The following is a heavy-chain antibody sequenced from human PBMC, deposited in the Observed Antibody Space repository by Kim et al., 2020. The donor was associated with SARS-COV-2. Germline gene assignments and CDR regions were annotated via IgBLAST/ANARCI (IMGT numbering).Heavy chain of an antibody. CDR1: GDSISSTGHF. Sequence: SETLSLTCTVSGDSISSTGHFWAWIRQPPGKGLEWIATIKYSERTDYNPSLKSRVTIFVDTSKNQFSLKLSSVTAADMAVYYCARHGRPLGLDHWGQGTLVTVSS. J-gene: IGHJ5*02. CDR3: ARHGRPLGLDH. CDR2: IKYSERT. D-gene: IGHD3-16*01. V-gene: IGHV4-39*01.